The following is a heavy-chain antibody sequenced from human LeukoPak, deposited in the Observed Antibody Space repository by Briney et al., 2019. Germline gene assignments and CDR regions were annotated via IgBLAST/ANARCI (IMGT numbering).Heavy chain of an antibody. CDR3: ARDRDYWNYFYMDV. Sequence: SETLSLTCGVYGGSSSGSFWSWIRQAPGEGLEWIGEINDSGSTNYNPSLRSRVTISIDTSKSQISLNLSSATAADTAVYFCARDRDYWNYFYMDVWGKGTTVTVSS. J-gene: IGHJ6*03. D-gene: IGHD4-17*01. V-gene: IGHV4-34*01. CDR2: INDSGST. CDR1: GGSSSGSF.